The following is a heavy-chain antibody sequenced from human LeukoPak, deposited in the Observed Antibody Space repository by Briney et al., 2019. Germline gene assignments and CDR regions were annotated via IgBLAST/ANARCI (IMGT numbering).Heavy chain of an antibody. D-gene: IGHD2-15*01. Sequence: PSETLSLTCTVSGGSISIFYWSWIRQPPGEGLEWIGYLSYSGSTASNPSLKSRVTISVETSKNQISLKLSSVTAADTAVYYCARTYCRGGSCHFDYWGQGTLVTVSS. CDR2: LSYSGST. J-gene: IGHJ4*02. CDR3: ARTYCRGGSCHFDY. V-gene: IGHV4-59*08. CDR1: GGSISIFY.